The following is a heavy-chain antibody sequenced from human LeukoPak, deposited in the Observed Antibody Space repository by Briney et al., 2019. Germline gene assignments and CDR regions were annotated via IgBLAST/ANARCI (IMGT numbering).Heavy chain of an antibody. D-gene: IGHD5-18*01. Sequence: GGSLRLSCAASGFTFSSYAMHWVRQAPGKGLEWVAVISYDGSNKYYADSVKGRFTISRDNSKNTLYLQMNSLRAEDTAVYYCAREGGPVDTAMADWFDPSGQGTLVTVSS. CDR1: GFTFSSYA. CDR3: AREGGPVDTAMADWFDP. J-gene: IGHJ5*02. CDR2: ISYDGSNK. V-gene: IGHV3-30-3*01.